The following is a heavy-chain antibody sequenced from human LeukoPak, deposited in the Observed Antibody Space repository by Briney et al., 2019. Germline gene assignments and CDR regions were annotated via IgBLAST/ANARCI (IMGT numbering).Heavy chain of an antibody. CDR3: ATQNDFRLDY. J-gene: IGHJ4*02. V-gene: IGHV5-51*01. D-gene: IGHD3-3*01. Sequence: GESLKISCKGSGYTFSSYWIGWVRQMPGKGLEWMGIIYPGDSDTRYSPSLQGQVTISVDTSIGTAYLQWSSLKASDTAIYYCATQNDFRLDYWGQGTLVTVSS. CDR2: IYPGDSDT. CDR1: GYTFSSYW.